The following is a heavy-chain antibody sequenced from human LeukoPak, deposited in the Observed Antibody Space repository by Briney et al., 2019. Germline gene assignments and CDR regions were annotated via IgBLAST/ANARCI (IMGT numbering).Heavy chain of an antibody. Sequence: GGSLRLSCAASGFTFSSYRMNWVRHAPGKGLEWVSSISSSSSYIYYADSVKGRYTISRDNAKNSLYLQMNSLIAEDTAVYYCASGSPLDYWGQGTLVTVSS. CDR2: ISSSSSYI. CDR1: GFTFSSYR. V-gene: IGHV3-21*01. J-gene: IGHJ4*02. CDR3: ASGSPLDY. D-gene: IGHD3-10*01.